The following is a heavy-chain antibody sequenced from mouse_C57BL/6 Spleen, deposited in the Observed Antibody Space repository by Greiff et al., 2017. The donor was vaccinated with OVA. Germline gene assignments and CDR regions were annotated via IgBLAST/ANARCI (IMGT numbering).Heavy chain of an antibody. CDR1: GYTFTSYW. J-gene: IGHJ4*01. D-gene: IGHD2-4*01. CDR3: APYDYDGKDYAMDY. Sequence: QVHVKQSGAELAKPGASVKLSCKASGYTFTSYWMHWVKQRPGQGLEWIGYINPSSGYTKYNQKFKDKATLTADKSSSTAYMQLSSLTYEDSAVYYCAPYDYDGKDYAMDYWGQGTSVTVSS. CDR2: INPSSGYT. V-gene: IGHV1-7*01.